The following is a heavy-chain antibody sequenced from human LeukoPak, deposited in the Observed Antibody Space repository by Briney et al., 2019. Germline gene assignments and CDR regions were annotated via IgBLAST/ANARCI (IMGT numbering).Heavy chain of an antibody. CDR2: IYHSGST. V-gene: IGHV4-38-2*01. Sequence: SETLSLTCAVSGYSISSGYYWGWIRQPPGNGLEWIGSIYHSGSTYYNPSLKSRVTISVDTSKNQFSLKLSSVTAADTAVYNCSRHVTGRPMIEDWGQGTLVTVSS. J-gene: IGHJ4*02. CDR1: GYSISSGYY. D-gene: IGHD3-22*01. CDR3: SRHVTGRPMIED.